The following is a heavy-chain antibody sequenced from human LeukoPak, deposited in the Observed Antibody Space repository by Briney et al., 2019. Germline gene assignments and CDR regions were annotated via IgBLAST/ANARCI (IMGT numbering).Heavy chain of an antibody. Sequence: SETLSLTCTVSGGSISSSSYYWGWIRQPPGKGLEWIGSIYYSGSTYYNPSLKSRVTISVDTSKNQFSLKLSSVTAADTAVYYCARAPPDYGDYGNWFDPWGQGTLVTVSS. V-gene: IGHV4-39*01. CDR3: ARAPPDYGDYGNWFDP. CDR2: IYYSGST. D-gene: IGHD4-17*01. J-gene: IGHJ5*02. CDR1: GGSISSSSYY.